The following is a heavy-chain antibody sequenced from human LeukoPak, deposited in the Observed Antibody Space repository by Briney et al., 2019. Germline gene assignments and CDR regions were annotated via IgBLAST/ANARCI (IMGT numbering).Heavy chain of an antibody. CDR2: ISTTGGST. D-gene: IGHD2-15*01. J-gene: IGHJ6*03. Sequence: GGSLRLSCAASGITFSSYGMSWVRQAPGKGLEWVSAISTTGGSTYYADSVKGRFTISRDNSKNTLYLQMNSLRAEDTAIYYCAKNGDRGAYCSGGSCYPYYYYYMDVWGKGTTVTVSS. V-gene: IGHV3-23*01. CDR1: GITFSSYG. CDR3: AKNGDRGAYCSGGSCYPYYYYYMDV.